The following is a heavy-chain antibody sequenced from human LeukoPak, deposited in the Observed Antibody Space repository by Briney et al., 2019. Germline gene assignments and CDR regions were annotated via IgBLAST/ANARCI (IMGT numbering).Heavy chain of an antibody. CDR1: GFTFSSYA. CDR2: INWNGGST. V-gene: IGHV3-20*01. J-gene: IGHJ6*02. Sequence: PGGSLRLSCAASGFTFSSYAMSWVRQAPGKGLEWVSGINWNGGSTGYADSVKGRFTISRDNAKNSLYLQMNSLRAEDTALYHCARARMTTASMDVWGQGTTVTVSS. CDR3: ARARMTTASMDV. D-gene: IGHD4-11*01.